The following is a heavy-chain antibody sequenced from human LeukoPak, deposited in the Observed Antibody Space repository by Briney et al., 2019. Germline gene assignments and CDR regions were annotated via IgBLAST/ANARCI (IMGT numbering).Heavy chain of an antibody. Sequence: TGGSLTLSCAASGFTFNNYAIHWVRQAPGKGLEWVPLISGDGGSTYYADSMKGRFTISRDNSKNSLYLQMNSLRTEDTALYYCARDSQEFFQHWGQGTLVTVSS. V-gene: IGHV3-43*02. J-gene: IGHJ1*01. CDR3: ARDSQEFFQH. CDR2: ISGDGGST. CDR1: GFTFNNYA.